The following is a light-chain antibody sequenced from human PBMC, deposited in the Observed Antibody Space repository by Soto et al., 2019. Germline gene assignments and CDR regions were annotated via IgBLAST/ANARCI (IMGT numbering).Light chain of an antibody. J-gene: IGKJ1*01. CDR2: GAS. V-gene: IGKV3D-20*02. CDR3: QQRSNWPRT. Sequence: DIVLTQSPGTLSLSPGERATLSCRASQSVSSNYLAWYQQKPGQAPRLLIYGASTRATGVPDRFSGSGSGTDFTLTISRLEPEDFAVYHCQQRSNWPRTFGQGTKVDNK. CDR1: QSVSSNY.